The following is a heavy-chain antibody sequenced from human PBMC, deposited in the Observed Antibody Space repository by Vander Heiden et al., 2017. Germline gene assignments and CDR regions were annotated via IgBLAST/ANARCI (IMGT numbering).Heavy chain of an antibody. CDR1: GGSVSSGSYY. J-gene: IGHJ6*02. Sequence: QVQLQESGPGLVKPSETLSLTCTVSGGSVSSGSYYWSWIRQPPGKGLELIGYIYYSGSTNYNPSLKSRVTISVDTSKNQFSLKLSSVTAADTAVYYCARVGCSGGSCYFDYYGMDVWGQGTTVTVS. CDR2: IYYSGST. V-gene: IGHV4-61*01. CDR3: ARVGCSGGSCYFDYYGMDV. D-gene: IGHD2-15*01.